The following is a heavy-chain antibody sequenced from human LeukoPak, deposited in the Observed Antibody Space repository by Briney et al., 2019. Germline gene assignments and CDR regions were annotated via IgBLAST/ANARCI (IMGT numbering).Heavy chain of an antibody. J-gene: IGHJ1*01. CDR2: SNHSGRS. Sequence: PSETLSLTCAVSGYSISSGNYWGWRRQQPGEGVEGIGGSNHSGRSYYNTSLKRRVTITVEKTKNNLCLKMNSVTAADTAAYYCARHWASGTLWGPELQHWGQGTLVTVSS. D-gene: IGHD2-21*01. CDR3: ARHWASGTLWGPELQH. V-gene: IGHV4-38-2*01. CDR1: GYSISSGNY.